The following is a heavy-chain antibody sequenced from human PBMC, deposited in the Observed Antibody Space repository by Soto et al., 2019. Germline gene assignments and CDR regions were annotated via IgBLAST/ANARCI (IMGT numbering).Heavy chain of an antibody. Sequence: QVQLVESGGGVVQPGRSLRLSCAASGFTFSSYGMHWVRQAPGKGLEWVAVIWYDGSNKYYADSVKGRFTISRDNSQNTLYLQMNSRRAEDTAVYYCERGLYDSSGYPDYWGQGTLVTVSS. CDR3: ERGLYDSSGYPDY. CDR2: IWYDGSNK. D-gene: IGHD3-22*01. J-gene: IGHJ4*02. V-gene: IGHV3-33*01. CDR1: GFTFSSYG.